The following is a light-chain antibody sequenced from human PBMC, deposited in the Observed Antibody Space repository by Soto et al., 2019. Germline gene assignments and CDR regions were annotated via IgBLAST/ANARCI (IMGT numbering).Light chain of an antibody. J-gene: IGKJ2*01. CDR1: QGISSY. Sequence: DIQLTQSPSFLSASVGDRVTITCRASQGISSYLAWYQQKPGKAPKLPIYAASTLQSGVPSRFSGSGSGTEFTLTISSLQPEDFATYYCQQLNSYPLYTFGQGTKLEIK. V-gene: IGKV1-9*01. CDR3: QQLNSYPLYT. CDR2: AAS.